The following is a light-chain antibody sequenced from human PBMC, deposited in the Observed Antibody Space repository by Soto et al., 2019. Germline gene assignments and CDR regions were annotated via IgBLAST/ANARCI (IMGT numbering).Light chain of an antibody. V-gene: IGKV1-39*01. CDR3: QQSYSTPWT. Sequence: DIQMTPSPSSLSASVGDRVTITCRAGQSISSYLNWYQQKPGKAPKLLIYAASSLQSGVPSRFSGSGSGTDFTLTISSLQPEDFATYYCQQSYSTPWTFGQGTKVEIK. J-gene: IGKJ1*01. CDR2: AAS. CDR1: QSISSY.